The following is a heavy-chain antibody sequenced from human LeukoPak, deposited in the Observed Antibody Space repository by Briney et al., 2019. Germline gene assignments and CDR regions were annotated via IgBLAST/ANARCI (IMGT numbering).Heavy chain of an antibody. D-gene: IGHD3-22*01. Sequence: GASVKVSCKASGYTFTGYYMHWVRQAPGQGLEWMGWINPNSGGTNYAQKFQGRVTMTRDTSISTAYMELSRLRSDDTAVYYCARSPYYYDSSGYYYGAFDIWGQGTMVTVSS. J-gene: IGHJ3*02. V-gene: IGHV1-2*02. CDR2: INPNSGGT. CDR3: ARSPYYYDSSGYYYGAFDI. CDR1: GYTFTGYY.